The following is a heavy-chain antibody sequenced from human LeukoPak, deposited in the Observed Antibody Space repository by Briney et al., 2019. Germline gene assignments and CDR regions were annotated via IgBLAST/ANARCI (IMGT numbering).Heavy chain of an antibody. D-gene: IGHD4-17*01. CDR1: GFTFSGYW. V-gene: IGHV3-7*01. CDR2: IKKDGSEK. Sequence: PGGSLRLSCAASGFTFSGYWMSWVRQAPGKGLEWVANIKKDGSEKYNVDSVKGRFTISRDNANKSLYMKMNSLRAEDTAVYYCARESKGRSKIDYWGQGTLVTVSS. J-gene: IGHJ4*02. CDR3: ARESKGRSKIDY.